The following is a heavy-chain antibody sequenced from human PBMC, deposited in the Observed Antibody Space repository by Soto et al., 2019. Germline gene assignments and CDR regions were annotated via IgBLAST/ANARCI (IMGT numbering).Heavy chain of an antibody. Sequence: GGSLRLSCAASGFSFSSYGMHWVRQAPGKGLEWVALISYDGNTKYYADSVKGRFTISRDNSKNMLYLQMNSLRAEDTAVYYCAKRMTAVQHFDFWGQGTLVTVSS. CDR1: GFSFSSYG. V-gene: IGHV3-30*18. CDR3: AKRMTAVQHFDF. D-gene: IGHD6-13*01. CDR2: ISYDGNTK. J-gene: IGHJ4*02.